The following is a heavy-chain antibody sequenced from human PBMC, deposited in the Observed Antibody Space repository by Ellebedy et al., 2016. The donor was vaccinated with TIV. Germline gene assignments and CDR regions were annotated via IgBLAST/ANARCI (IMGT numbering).Heavy chain of an antibody. CDR2: IYYSGTT. D-gene: IGHD6-13*01. V-gene: IGHV4-59*08. CDR1: GVSTSRYY. J-gene: IGHJ5*02. CDR3: ARHRIAAAGTWFDP. Sequence: MPSETLSLTCTVSGVSTSRYYWSWIRQPPGKGLEWIGYIYYSGTTNYNPSLQSRVTISVDTSKNQFSLKLSSVTAADTAVYYCARHRIAAAGTWFDPWGQGTLVIVSS.